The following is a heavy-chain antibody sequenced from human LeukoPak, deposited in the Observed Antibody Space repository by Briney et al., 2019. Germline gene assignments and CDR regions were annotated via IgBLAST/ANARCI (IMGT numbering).Heavy chain of an antibody. J-gene: IGHJ4*02. Sequence: ASVKVSCKASGYTFTSHGISWVRQAPGQGLEWMGWINPNSGGTNYAQKFQGRVTMTRDTSISTAYMELSRLRSDDTAVYYCARFGGGDYYGSGSYYTYWGQGTLVTVSS. V-gene: IGHV1-2*02. CDR2: INPNSGGT. CDR3: ARFGGGDYYGSGSYYTY. CDR1: GYTFTSHG. D-gene: IGHD3-10*01.